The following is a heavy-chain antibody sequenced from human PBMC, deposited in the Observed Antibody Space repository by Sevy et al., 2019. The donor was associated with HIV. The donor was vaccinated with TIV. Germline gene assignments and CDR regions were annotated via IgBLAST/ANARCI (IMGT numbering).Heavy chain of an antibody. CDR3: AINYYDSSGSPSY. V-gene: IGHV5-51*01. D-gene: IGHD3-22*01. CDR1: GYSFTNYL. CDR2: IYPGDSDT. J-gene: IGHJ4*02. Sequence: GESLKISRKGFGYSFTNYLVAWVRQMPGKGLEWMGIIYPGDSDTRYSPSFQGQVTFSADKSISTAYLQWSSLKASDTAMYYCAINYYDSSGSPSYWGQGTLVTVSS.